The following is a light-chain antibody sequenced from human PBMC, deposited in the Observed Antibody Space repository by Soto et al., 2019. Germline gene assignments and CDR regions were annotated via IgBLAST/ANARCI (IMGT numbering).Light chain of an antibody. V-gene: IGLV2-8*01. J-gene: IGLJ1*01. CDR2: EVV. Sequence: QSALTQPPPASGSPGQSVTISCTGTKSDIGVYDFVSWYQHHPGKAPRLIIYEVVQRPSGVPDRFSGSKSGNTASLTVSGLQAADEADYFCKSYAGSNTYVFGSGTKAPS. CDR3: KSYAGSNTYV. CDR1: KSDIGVYDF.